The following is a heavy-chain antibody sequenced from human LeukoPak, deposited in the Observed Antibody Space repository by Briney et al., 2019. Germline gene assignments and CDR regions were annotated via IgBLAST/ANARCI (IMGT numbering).Heavy chain of an antibody. CDR2: IYYSGST. CDR3: ARTFSSSWLGY. Sequence: ASETLSLTCTVSGGSISSDHWSWIRQPPGKGLQWIGYIYYSGSTNYNPSLRSRVTISIDTSKNQFSLKVSSVTAADTAVYYCARTFSSSWLGYWGQGTLVTVSS. J-gene: IGHJ4*02. V-gene: IGHV4-59*01. CDR1: GGSISSDH. D-gene: IGHD6-13*01.